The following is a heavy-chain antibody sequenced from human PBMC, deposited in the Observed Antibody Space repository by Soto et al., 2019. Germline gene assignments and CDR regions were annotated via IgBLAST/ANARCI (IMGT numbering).Heavy chain of an antibody. V-gene: IGHV4-34*01. Sequence: SETLSLTCTVYGGSFSGYYWSWIRQPPGKGLEWIGEINHSGSTNYNPSLKSRVTISVDTSKNQFSLKLSSVTAADTAVYYCARTGIQLWFDPWGQGTLVTVSS. CDR3: ARTGIQLWFDP. D-gene: IGHD5-18*01. CDR2: INHSGST. J-gene: IGHJ5*02. CDR1: GGSFSGYY.